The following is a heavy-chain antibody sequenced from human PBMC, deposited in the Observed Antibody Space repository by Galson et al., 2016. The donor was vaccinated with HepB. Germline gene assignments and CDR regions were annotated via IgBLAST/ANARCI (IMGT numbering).Heavy chain of an antibody. CDR2: IFWDDDK. Sequence: PALVKPTQTLTLTCTFSGFSLSTSGVGVGWIRQTPGKALEWLALIFWDDDKRYIPHLKRRLTITKDTSKNQVVITTTNMDPVDTATYYCVHKREDSYGEYYFDYWGQGTLVTVSS. D-gene: IGHD3/OR15-3a*01. J-gene: IGHJ4*02. CDR1: GFSLSTSGVG. V-gene: IGHV2-5*02. CDR3: VHKREDSYGEYYFDY.